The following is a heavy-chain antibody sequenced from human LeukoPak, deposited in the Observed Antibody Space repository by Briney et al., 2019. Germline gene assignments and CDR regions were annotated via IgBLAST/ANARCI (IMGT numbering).Heavy chain of an antibody. V-gene: IGHV3-30*02. D-gene: IGHD4-17*01. CDR3: AKGGDYALDY. Sequence: WGSLRLSCAASGFSDSSSGIHWVRPAPAKGLDWLAFIQYDGRNKYYADSVKGRFTMSRDNSKNTLTMFLQMNSLRVEDTAVYYCAKGGDYALDYWGQGTLVTVSS. CDR2: IQYDGRNK. CDR1: GFSDSSSG. J-gene: IGHJ4*02.